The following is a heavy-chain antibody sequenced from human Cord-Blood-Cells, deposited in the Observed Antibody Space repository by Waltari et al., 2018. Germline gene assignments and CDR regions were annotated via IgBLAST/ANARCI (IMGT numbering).Heavy chain of an antibody. D-gene: IGHD3-10*01. CDR2: ISSSGSTI. CDR1: GLTFSSYE. CDR3: ARDWGSYYGSGSYAFDI. V-gene: IGHV3-48*03. J-gene: IGHJ3*02. Sequence: EVQLVESGGGLVQPGGSLRLSCAASGLTFSSYEMNWVRQAPGKGLEWVSYISSSGSTIYYADSVKGRFTISRDNAKNSLYLQMNSLRAEDTAVYYCARDWGSYYGSGSYAFDIWGQGTMVTVSS.